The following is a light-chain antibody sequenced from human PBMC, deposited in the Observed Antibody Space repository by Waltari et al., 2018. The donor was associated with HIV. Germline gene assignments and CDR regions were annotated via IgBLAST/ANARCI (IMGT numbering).Light chain of an antibody. CDR3: QSYDSSLSGSV. V-gene: IGLV1-40*01. CDR2: GNN. Sequence: SVLTQPPSVSGPPGRRVTIPCTGSSSNNGPGFDCHWYQQLPGTAPKLLIYGNNNRPSGVPDRCSGSKSGTSASLAITGLQAEDEADYYCQSYDSSLSGSVFGGGTKLTAL. J-gene: IGLJ2*01. CDR1: SSNNGPGFD.